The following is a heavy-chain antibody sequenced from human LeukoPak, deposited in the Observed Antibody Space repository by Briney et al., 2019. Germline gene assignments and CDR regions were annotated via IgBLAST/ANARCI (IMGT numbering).Heavy chain of an antibody. CDR1: GGSISSYY. V-gene: IGHV4-59*08. D-gene: IGHD3-22*01. Sequence: KSSETLSLTCTVSGGSISSYYWSWIRQPPGKGLEWIGYIYYSGSTNYNPSLKSRVTISVDTSKNQFSLKLSSVTAADTAVYYCARHRGISSGRYGMDVWGQGTTVTVSS. J-gene: IGHJ6*02. CDR3: ARHRGISSGRYGMDV. CDR2: IYYSGST.